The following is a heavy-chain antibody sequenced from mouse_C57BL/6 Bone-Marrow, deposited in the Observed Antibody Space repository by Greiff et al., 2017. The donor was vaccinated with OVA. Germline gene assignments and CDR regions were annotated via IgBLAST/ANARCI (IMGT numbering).Heavy chain of an antibody. J-gene: IGHJ4*01. CDR3: ARVGAMDY. Sequence: EVKLVESGGGLVKPGGSLKLSCAASGFTFSSYAMSWVRQTPEKRLEWVATISDGGSYTYYPDNVKGRFTISRDNAKNNLYLQMSHLKSEDTAMYYCARVGAMDYWGQGTSVTVSS. CDR2: ISDGGSYT. V-gene: IGHV5-4*03. CDR1: GFTFSSYA.